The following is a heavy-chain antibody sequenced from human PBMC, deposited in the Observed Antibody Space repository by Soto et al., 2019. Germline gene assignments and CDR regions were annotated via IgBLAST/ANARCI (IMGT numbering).Heavy chain of an antibody. CDR3: ARGRGYSNYVSYYYYMDV. D-gene: IGHD4-4*01. J-gene: IGHJ6*03. Sequence: QVQLQQWGAGLLKPSETLSLTCAVYGGSFSGYYWSWIRQPPGKGLEWSGEINHSGSTNYNPSLKSRVTISVDTSKNQFSLKLSSVTAADTAVYYCARGRGYSNYVSYYYYMDVWGKGTTVTVSS. V-gene: IGHV4-34*01. CDR2: INHSGST. CDR1: GGSFSGYY.